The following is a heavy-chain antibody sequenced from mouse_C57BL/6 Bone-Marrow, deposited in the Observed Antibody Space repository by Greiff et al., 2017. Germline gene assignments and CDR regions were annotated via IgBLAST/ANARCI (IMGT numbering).Heavy chain of an antibody. Sequence: QVQLKESGAELVKPGASVKVSCKASGYTFTSYWMHWVKQRPGQGLEWIGRIHPSDSDTNYNQKFKGKATLTVEKSSSTAYMQLSSLTSEDSAVYYCAIDYGSSYGYFDVWGTGTTVTVSS. V-gene: IGHV1-74*01. J-gene: IGHJ1*03. CDR3: AIDYGSSYGYFDV. D-gene: IGHD1-1*01. CDR2: IHPSDSDT. CDR1: GYTFTSYW.